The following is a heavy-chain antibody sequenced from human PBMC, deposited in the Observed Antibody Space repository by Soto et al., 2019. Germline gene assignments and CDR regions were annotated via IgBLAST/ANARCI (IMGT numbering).Heavy chain of an antibody. CDR2: ISYDGSNK. D-gene: IGHD4-17*01. CDR1: GFTFSSYA. V-gene: IGHV3-30-3*01. J-gene: IGHJ5*02. CDR3: ARKDGDYVLSPLFDP. Sequence: QVQLVESGGGVVQPGRSLRLSCAASGFTFSSYAMHWVRQAPGKGLEWVAVISYDGSNKSYADSVKGRFTISRDNSKNSLYLQMNSLRAEDTAVYYCARKDGDYVLSPLFDPWGQGTLVTVSS.